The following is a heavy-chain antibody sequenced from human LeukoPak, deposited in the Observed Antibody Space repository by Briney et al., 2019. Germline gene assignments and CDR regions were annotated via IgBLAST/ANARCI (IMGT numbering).Heavy chain of an antibody. V-gene: IGHV3-30*02. J-gene: IGHJ4*02. Sequence: GGSLRLSCAASGFTFRNYGMHWLRLAPGKGLEWVAFIRYDGSIKYYVDSVKGRFTVSRGNSKNTLYLQMNSLRAEDTAVYYCAKDVNVGGDYFDYWGQGTLVTVSS. CDR2: IRYDGSIK. D-gene: IGHD3-10*01. CDR3: AKDVNVGGDYFDY. CDR1: GFTFRNYG.